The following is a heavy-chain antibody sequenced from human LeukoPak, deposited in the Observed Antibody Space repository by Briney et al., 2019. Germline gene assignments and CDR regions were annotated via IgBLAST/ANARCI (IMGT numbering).Heavy chain of an antibody. J-gene: IGHJ5*02. CDR2: IYYSGNS. D-gene: IGHD3-16*01. V-gene: IGHV4-39*01. Sequence: PSETLSLTCSVSGGSISSSSYYWGWIRQPPGKGLECIGHIYYSGNSYYNPSLKSRVTMSVDTSKNQFSLKLSSVTAADTAVYHCASTQGDWFDPWGQGTLVTVSS. CDR3: ASTQGDWFDP. CDR1: GGSISSSSYY.